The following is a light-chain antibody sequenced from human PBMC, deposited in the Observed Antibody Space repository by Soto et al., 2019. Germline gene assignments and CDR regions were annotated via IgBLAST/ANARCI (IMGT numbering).Light chain of an antibody. CDR1: QSVRSSF. J-gene: IGKJ2*01. Sequence: EIVLTQSPGTLSLSPGERATLSCSASQSVRSSFFAWYQQKPGQAPRLLIYDVSVRATGIPDRFSGSGSGTDFTLTINRLETEDFAVYYCQQYENSVMYTFGQGTKLEIK. CDR2: DVS. CDR3: QQYENSVMYT. V-gene: IGKV3-20*01.